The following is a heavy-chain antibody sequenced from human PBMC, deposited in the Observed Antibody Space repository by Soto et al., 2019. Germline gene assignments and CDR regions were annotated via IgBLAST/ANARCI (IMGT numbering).Heavy chain of an antibody. J-gene: IGHJ4*02. D-gene: IGHD5-18*01. V-gene: IGHV3-23*01. CDR2: ISGSGGST. CDR1: GFTFSSYA. CDR3: AKGGYSYGKTHFDY. Sequence: GGSLRLSCAASGFTFSSYAMSWVRQAPGKGLEWVSAISGSGGSTYYADSVKGRFTISRDNSKNTLYLQMNSLRADDTAVYYCAKGGYSYGKTHFDYWGQGTLVTVSS.